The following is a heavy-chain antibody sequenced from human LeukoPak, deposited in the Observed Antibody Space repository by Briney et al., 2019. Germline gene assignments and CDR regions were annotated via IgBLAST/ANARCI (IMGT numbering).Heavy chain of an antibody. V-gene: IGHV3-21*01. D-gene: IGHD3-10*01. Sequence: GGSLRLSCAASGFTFSTYTMNWVRQAPGKGLEWVSSITGSSRYIYYVDSVKGRFTISRDNAKNSLYLQMNSLRVEDTAVFYYAKVAKYYYGSETYYFFEHWGQGTPVTASS. CDR1: GFTFSTYT. CDR3: AKVAKYYYGSETYYFFEH. J-gene: IGHJ4*02. CDR2: ITGSSRYI.